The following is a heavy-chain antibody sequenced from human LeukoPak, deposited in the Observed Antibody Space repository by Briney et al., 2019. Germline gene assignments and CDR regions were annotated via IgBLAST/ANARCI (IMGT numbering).Heavy chain of an antibody. D-gene: IGHD2-21*02. CDR2: INHSGST. J-gene: IGHJ4*02. Sequence: PSETLSLTCAVYGGSFSDYYWSWIRQPPGKGLEWIGEINHSGSTNYSPSLKSRVTISVDTSKNQFSLKLSSVTAADTAVYYCARYVTGKTDNFDYWGQGTLVTVSS. V-gene: IGHV4-34*01. CDR1: GGSFSDYY. CDR3: ARYVTGKTDNFDY.